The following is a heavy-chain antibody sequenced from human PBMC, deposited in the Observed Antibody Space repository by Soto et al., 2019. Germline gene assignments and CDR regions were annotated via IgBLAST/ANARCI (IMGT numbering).Heavy chain of an antibody. V-gene: IGHV3-48*02. D-gene: IGHD3-10*01. Sequence: GGSLRLSCVASGFTFSSYTMNWVRQTPGRRLEWIAYISSSGSTIYYADSVKGRFTVSRDNAKNSLYLQMDGLRDEDTALYYCASGLGSSRSWGQGSRVTVSS. CDR1: GFTFSSYT. J-gene: IGHJ1*01. CDR2: ISSSGSTI. CDR3: ASGLGSSRS.